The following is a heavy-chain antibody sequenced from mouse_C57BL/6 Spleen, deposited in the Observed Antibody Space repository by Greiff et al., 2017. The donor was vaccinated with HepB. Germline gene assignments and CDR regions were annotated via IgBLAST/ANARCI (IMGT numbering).Heavy chain of an antibody. D-gene: IGHD3-3*01. CDR1: EYEFPSHD. J-gene: IGHJ4*01. CDR2: ITSDGGST. Sequence: EVKLVESGGGLVQPGESLKLSCDSNEYEFPSHDMSWVRKTPENRLELVAAITSDGGSTYYPDTMERRFIISRDHTKKTLYLQMSSLRSEDTALYYCARHVDHSLGDDYAMDYWGQGTSVTVSS. V-gene: IGHV5-2*01. CDR3: ARHVDHSLGDDYAMDY.